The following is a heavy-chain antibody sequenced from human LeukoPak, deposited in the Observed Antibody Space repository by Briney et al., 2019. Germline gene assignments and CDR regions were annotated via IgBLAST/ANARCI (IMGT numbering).Heavy chain of an antibody. CDR3: ARERGDTAMFRFIES. CDR1: GYTFTSYG. J-gene: IGHJ4*02. V-gene: IGHV1-18*01. D-gene: IGHD5-18*01. CDR2: ISACNGNT. Sequence: ASVKVSCKASGYTFTSYGISWVRQAPGQGLEWMGWISACNGNTNYAQKLQGRVTMTTDTSTSTAYMELRSLRSDDTAVYYCARERGDTAMFRFIESWGQGTLVTVSS.